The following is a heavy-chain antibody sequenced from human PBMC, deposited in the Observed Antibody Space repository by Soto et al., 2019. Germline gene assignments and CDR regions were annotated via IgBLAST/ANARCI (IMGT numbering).Heavy chain of an antibody. V-gene: IGHV5-51*01. CDR1: GYSFTSYW. D-gene: IGHD3-9*01. Sequence: PGESLKISCKGSGYSFTSYWIGWVRQMPGKGLEWMGIIYPGDSDTRYSPSFQGQVTISADKSISTAYLQWNSLRAEDTAVYYCAKDPKRILTGYYRQNLYYFDYWGQGTLVTVSS. CDR3: AKDPKRILTGYYRQNLYYFDY. J-gene: IGHJ4*02. CDR2: IYPGDSDT.